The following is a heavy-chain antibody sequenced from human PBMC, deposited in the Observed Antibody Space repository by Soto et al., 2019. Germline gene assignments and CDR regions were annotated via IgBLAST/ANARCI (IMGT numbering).Heavy chain of an antibody. V-gene: IGHV1-69*01. CDR2: IIASFGTA. CDR3: ARDRGAV. J-gene: IGHJ4*02. D-gene: IGHD3-10*01. CDR1: GGTFSSYA. Sequence: QVQLVQSGAELKKPGSSVKVSCKASGGTFSSYAINWVRQAPGKGLEWMGGIIASFGTANYAQKVQGRVTITADESTSTGYMEMSSQRSADTAVYDGARDRGAVWGQGTLVTVSS.